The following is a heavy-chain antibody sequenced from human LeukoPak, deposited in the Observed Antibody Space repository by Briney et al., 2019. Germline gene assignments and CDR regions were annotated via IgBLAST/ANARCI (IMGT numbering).Heavy chain of an antibody. Sequence: AGGSLRLSCAASGFTFSSYAMSWVRQAPGKGLEWVSAISGSGGSTYYADSVKGRFTISRDNSKNTLYLQMNSLRAEDTAVYYCAKDSSVVVPAAIPYWGQGTLVTVSP. CDR3: AKDSSVVVPAAIPY. CDR2: ISGSGGST. V-gene: IGHV3-23*01. D-gene: IGHD2-2*01. J-gene: IGHJ4*02. CDR1: GFTFSSYA.